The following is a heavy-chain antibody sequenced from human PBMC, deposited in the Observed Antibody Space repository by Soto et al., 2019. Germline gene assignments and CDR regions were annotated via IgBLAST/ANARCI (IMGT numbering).Heavy chain of an antibody. CDR1: GDSVRNQY. V-gene: IGHV4-4*09. CDR2: IYRSGST. J-gene: IGHJ3*02. D-gene: IGHD6-19*01. Sequence: PSETLSLTCTVSGDSVRNQYWRWIRRPPGRGLEWIGYIYRSGSTKYNPSLKSRLTISVDTSKNQFSLKLSSVTASDTAVYYCACIAVAGTSAFDIWGQGTMVTVSS. CDR3: ACIAVAGTSAFDI.